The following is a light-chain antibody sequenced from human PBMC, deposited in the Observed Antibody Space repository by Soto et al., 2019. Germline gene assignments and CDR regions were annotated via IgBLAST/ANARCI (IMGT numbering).Light chain of an antibody. Sequence: EIVMTQSPATLSVSPGERATLSCRASQSVSSNLAWYQQKPGQAPRLLIYDASNRATGIPDRFSGSGSGTDFTLTISNLEPEDSAVYFCQQYTGPPTTFGQGTRLEIK. CDR3: QQYTGPPTT. CDR2: DAS. V-gene: IGKV3D-15*01. J-gene: IGKJ5*01. CDR1: QSVSSN.